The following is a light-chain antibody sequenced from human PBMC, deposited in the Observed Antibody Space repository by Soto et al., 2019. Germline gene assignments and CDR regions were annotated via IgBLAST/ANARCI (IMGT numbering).Light chain of an antibody. CDR1: RTVYNN. J-gene: IGKJ1*01. CDR3: LQYNNWPPWT. Sequence: EIVMTQSPATLSVSAGERATLSCRASRTVYNNLAWYQQKPGQPPRLLIYGASTRATGIPARFSGSGSGTDFTLTISSLQSEDLAVYYCLQYNNWPPWTFGQGTKVEIK. V-gene: IGKV3-15*01. CDR2: GAS.